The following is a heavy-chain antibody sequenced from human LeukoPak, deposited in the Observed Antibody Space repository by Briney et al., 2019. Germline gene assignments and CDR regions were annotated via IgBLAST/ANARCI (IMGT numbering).Heavy chain of an antibody. CDR2: MSSSGGTI. J-gene: IGHJ4*02. D-gene: IGHD3-9*01. CDR1: GFSFSSYE. V-gene: IGHV3-48*03. CDR3: ARGMTGGYFGHFDY. Sequence: PGGSLRFSCAASGFSFSSYELNWVRQAPGKGLEWVSYMSSSGGTIYYADSVKGRFTISRDNGRSSLFLQMNSLRAEDTAVYYCARGMTGGYFGHFDYWGQGTLVTVSS.